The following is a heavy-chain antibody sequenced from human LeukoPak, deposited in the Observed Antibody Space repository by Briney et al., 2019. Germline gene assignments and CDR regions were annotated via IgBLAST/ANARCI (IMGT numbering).Heavy chain of an antibody. V-gene: IGHV3-48*01. J-gene: IGHJ5*01. CDR2: ISSSSSTI. CDR1: GFTFSSYS. CDR3: ARASRVAAKTTDWFDS. Sequence: GGSLRLSCAASGFTFSSYSMNWVRQAPGKGLEWVSYISSSSSTIYYADSVKGRFTISRDNAKNSLYLQMNSLRAEDTAVYYCARASRVAAKTTDWFDSWGQGTLVTVSS. D-gene: IGHD6-25*01.